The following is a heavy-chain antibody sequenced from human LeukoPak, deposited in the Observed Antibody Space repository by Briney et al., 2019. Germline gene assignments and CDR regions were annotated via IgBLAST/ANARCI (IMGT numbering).Heavy chain of an antibody. Sequence: GGSLRLSCAASGFTFSTYWMHWVRQAPGEGLVWVSRIKSYGSDTSYADSVKGRFNISRDNAKNTLYLQMNSLRAEDTAVYYWARGFWSGVEYWGQGALVTVSS. V-gene: IGHV3-74*01. CDR3: ARGFWSGVEY. D-gene: IGHD3-10*01. J-gene: IGHJ4*02. CDR2: IKSYGSDT. CDR1: GFTFSTYW.